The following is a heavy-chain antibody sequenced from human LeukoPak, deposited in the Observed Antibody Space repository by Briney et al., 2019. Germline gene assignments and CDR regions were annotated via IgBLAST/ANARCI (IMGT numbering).Heavy chain of an antibody. D-gene: IGHD4-23*01. CDR3: ARDKPGRTVVTRNYWYFDL. CDR1: EFTFSSYW. Sequence: GGSLRLSCVASEFTFSSYWMSWVRLAPGKGLEWVANIKRDGSEEYYVDSVKGRFTVSRDNARNSLYLQMNSLRAEDTAVYYCARDKPGRTVVTRNYWYFDLWGRGTLVTVSS. CDR2: IKRDGSEE. J-gene: IGHJ2*01. V-gene: IGHV3-7*01.